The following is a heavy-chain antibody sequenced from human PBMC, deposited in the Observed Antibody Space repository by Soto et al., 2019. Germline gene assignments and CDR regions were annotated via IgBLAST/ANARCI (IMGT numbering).Heavy chain of an antibody. V-gene: IGHV1-46*01. J-gene: IGHJ1*01. CDR1: GYTFTHYH. Sequence: ASVKVSCKASGYTFTHYHVYWVRQAPGRGLEWLGMINPSGGSTTYAQNLQGRVTMTRDTSTNTVYMELSSLRSEDTAVYYCAREAINSSGYSRYFPHWGQGTLVTVSS. CDR2: INPSGGST. CDR3: AREAINSSGYSRYFPH. D-gene: IGHD3-22*01.